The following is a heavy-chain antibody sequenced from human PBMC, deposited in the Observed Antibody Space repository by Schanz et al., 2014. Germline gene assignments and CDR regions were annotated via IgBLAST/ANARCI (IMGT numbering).Heavy chain of an antibody. CDR3: ARDRGYDFSFDP. CDR1: GGSISSFY. J-gene: IGHJ5*02. D-gene: IGHD3-3*01. Sequence: QVQLQESGPGLVKSSETLSLTCTVSGGSISSFYWGWIRQPAGKGLEWIGRIYTSGSTNYNPSLKSLVTMSLDPSKTQFSLKLSSVTAADTAVYYCARDRGYDFSFDPWGQGTLVTVSS. V-gene: IGHV4-4*07. CDR2: IYTSGST.